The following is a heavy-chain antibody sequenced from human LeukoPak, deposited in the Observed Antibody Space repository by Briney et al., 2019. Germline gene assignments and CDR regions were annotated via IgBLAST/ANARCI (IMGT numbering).Heavy chain of an antibody. J-gene: IGHJ3*02. V-gene: IGHV3-33*01. Sequence: GGSLRLSCAASGFTFSSYGMHWVRQAPGKGLEWVAVIWYDGSNKYYADSVKGRFTISRDNSKNTLYLQMNSLRAEDTAVYYCARPGLGGTYYHDAFDIWGQGTMVSVSS. CDR2: IWYDGSNK. D-gene: IGHD1-26*01. CDR3: ARPGLGGTYYHDAFDI. CDR1: GFTFSSYG.